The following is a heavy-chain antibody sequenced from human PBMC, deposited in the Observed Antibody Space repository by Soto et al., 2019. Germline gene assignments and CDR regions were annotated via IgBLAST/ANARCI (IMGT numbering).Heavy chain of an antibody. CDR1: GGSFSGYY. J-gene: IGHJ5*02. V-gene: IGHV4-34*01. CDR3: ARGLRPDH. Sequence: PPETLSLTCAVSGGSFSGYYWSWIRRAPGKGLEWLGEIKHSGDTNYNPSLKSRVTISLDTSKNQFFLRLNSVTAADTGVYFCARGLRPDHWGQGSQVTVSS. CDR2: IKHSGDT.